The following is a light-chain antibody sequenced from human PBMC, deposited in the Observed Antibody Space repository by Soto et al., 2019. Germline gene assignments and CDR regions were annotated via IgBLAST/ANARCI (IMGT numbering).Light chain of an antibody. Sequence: QAVVTQPPSVSAAPGQKVTISCSGTSSNIGINYVSWYQQLPGTAPKLLIYDNNKRPSGIPDRFSGSKSGTSATLGITGLQTGDEADYYCGTWDSSLSVWVFGGGTKLTVL. V-gene: IGLV1-51*01. J-gene: IGLJ3*02. CDR2: DNN. CDR1: SSNIGINY. CDR3: GTWDSSLSVWV.